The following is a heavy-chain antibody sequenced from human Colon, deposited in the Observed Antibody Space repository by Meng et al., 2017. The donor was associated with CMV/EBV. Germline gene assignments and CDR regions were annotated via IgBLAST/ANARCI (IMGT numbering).Heavy chain of an antibody. D-gene: IGHD1-1*01. V-gene: IGHV4-4*07. CDR1: CGSIGCYY. J-gene: IGHJ4*02. CDR2: IHTTDSP. Sequence: HARPPEAGPCMLHPSATLSLTLHVSCGSIGCYYWNWMRQHHVKGLEWTGRIHTTDSPNYNPSLKSRVTISVDTSKNQFSLKLTSVHAADTAVYYCARDTGTTGTGSLFDYWGQGILVTVSS. CDR3: ARDTGTTGTGSLFDY.